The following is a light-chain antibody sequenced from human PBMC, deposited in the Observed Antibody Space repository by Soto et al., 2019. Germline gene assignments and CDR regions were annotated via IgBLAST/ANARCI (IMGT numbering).Light chain of an antibody. V-gene: IGLV2-14*01. Sequence: QSVLTQPASVSGSPVQSITISCTGTSSDVGGYNFVSWYQFHPGRAPKLIIYEVTIRPSGVSNRFSGSKSGNTASLTISGLQAEDEADYYCSSYTASAPYVFGSGTKVT. CDR1: SSDVGGYNF. CDR3: SSYTASAPYV. J-gene: IGLJ1*01. CDR2: EVT.